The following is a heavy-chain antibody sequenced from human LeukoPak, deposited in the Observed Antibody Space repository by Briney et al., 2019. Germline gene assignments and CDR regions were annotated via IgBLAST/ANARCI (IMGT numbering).Heavy chain of an antibody. V-gene: IGHV4-34*01. D-gene: IGHD2-2*01. CDR1: GGSFSGYY. Sequence: SETLSLTCAVYGGSFSGYYWSWIRQPPGKGLEWIGEINHSGSTNYNPSLKSRVTISVDTSKNQFSLKLSSVTAADTAVYYCARGLSKESMGHCSSTSCFGFDPWGQETLVTVSS. J-gene: IGHJ5*02. CDR3: ARGLSKESMGHCSSTSCFGFDP. CDR2: INHSGST.